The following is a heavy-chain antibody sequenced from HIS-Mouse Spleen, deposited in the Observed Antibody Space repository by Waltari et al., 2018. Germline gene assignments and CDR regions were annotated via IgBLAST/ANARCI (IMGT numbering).Heavy chain of an antibody. J-gene: IGHJ6*02. Sequence: QVQLVQSGAEVKKPGASVKVSCKASGYTFTSYVISWVRQAPGQGLEWMGWISAYNGNTNYAQKLQGRVTMTTDTSTSTAYMELRSLRSDDTAVYYCARDHSSSWYYYYYGMDVWGQGTTVTVSS. CDR2: ISAYNGNT. D-gene: IGHD6-13*01. CDR1: GYTFTSYV. CDR3: ARDHSSSWYYYYYGMDV. V-gene: IGHV1-18*01.